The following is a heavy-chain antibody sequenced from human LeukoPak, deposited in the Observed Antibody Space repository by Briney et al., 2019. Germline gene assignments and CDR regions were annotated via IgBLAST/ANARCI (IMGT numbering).Heavy chain of an antibody. J-gene: IGHJ3*02. Sequence: GGSLRLSCAASGFTFSNYWMHWVRQAAGKGLVWVSRIHSDGSSTAYADSVKGRFTISRDNAKNTLYLQMNSLRAEDTAVYYCARGADDFDIWGQGTMVTVSS. CDR3: ARGADDFDI. V-gene: IGHV3-74*01. CDR2: IHSDGSST. CDR1: GFTFSNYW.